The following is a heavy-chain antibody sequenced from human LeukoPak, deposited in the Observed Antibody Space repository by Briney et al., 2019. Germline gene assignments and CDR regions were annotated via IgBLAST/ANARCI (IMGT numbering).Heavy chain of an antibody. CDR1: GFTFSSYS. V-gene: IGHV3-21*01. Sequence: PGGSLRLSCAASGFTFSSYSMNWVRQAPGKGLEWVSSISSSSNYIYYADSVKGRFTISRDNAKNSLYLQMNSLRAEDTAVYYCARGTRGAVTTVIMDVWGQGTTVTVSS. D-gene: IGHD4-17*01. J-gene: IGHJ6*02. CDR2: ISSSSNYI. CDR3: ARGTRGAVTTVIMDV.